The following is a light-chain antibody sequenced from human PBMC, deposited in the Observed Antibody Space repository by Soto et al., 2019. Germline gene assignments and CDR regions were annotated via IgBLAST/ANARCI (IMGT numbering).Light chain of an antibody. Sequence: DIQLTQSPSFLSASVGDRVTITCRASQGISSFLAWYQQKPGKAPKLLIYAASTLHSEVPSRFSGSGSGTEFTLTISSLQPEDFATYYCQQLNSFPRFGPGTKVDIK. CDR2: AAS. CDR3: QQLNSFPR. J-gene: IGKJ3*01. CDR1: QGISSF. V-gene: IGKV1-9*01.